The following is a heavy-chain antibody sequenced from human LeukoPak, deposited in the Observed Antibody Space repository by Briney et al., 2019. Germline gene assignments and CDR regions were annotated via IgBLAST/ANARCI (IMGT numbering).Heavy chain of an antibody. Sequence: PSETLSLTCTVSGGSISSGSYYWSWIRQPDGKGLGWIGRIYTSGSTNYNPSLKSRVTISVDTSKNQFSLKLSSVTAADTAVYYCAEESIAAADWFDPWGQGTLVTVSS. J-gene: IGHJ5*02. V-gene: IGHV4-61*02. CDR1: GGSISSGSYY. CDR3: AEESIAAADWFDP. CDR2: IYTSGST. D-gene: IGHD6-13*01.